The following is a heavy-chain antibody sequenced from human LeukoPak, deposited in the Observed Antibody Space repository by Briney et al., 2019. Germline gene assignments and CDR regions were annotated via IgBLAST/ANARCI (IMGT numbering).Heavy chain of an antibody. CDR3: AREVSEGFDF. J-gene: IGHJ4*02. D-gene: IGHD3-22*01. Sequence: GGSLRLSCAASGFTFSGYSMNWIRQAPGKGLEWVSSFGTRSTSIYHAGSVKGRFAISRDNAKNLLYLQMNSLRAEDTALYYCAREVSEGFDFWGQGTLVTVSS. CDR1: GFTFSGYS. V-gene: IGHV3-21*01. CDR2: FGTRSTSI.